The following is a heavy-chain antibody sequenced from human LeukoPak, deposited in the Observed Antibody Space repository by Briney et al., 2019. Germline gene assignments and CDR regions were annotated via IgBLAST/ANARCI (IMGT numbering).Heavy chain of an antibody. V-gene: IGHV1-8*01. CDR3: ARWGRGYKETIVDY. Sequence: ASVKVSCKASGYTFTSYDINWVRQATGQGLEWMGWMNPNSGNTGYAQKFQGRVTMTRNTSISTAYMELSSLRSEDTAVYYCARWGRGYKETIVDYWGQGTLVTVSS. CDR1: GYTFTSYD. D-gene: IGHD5-18*01. J-gene: IGHJ4*02. CDR2: MNPNSGNT.